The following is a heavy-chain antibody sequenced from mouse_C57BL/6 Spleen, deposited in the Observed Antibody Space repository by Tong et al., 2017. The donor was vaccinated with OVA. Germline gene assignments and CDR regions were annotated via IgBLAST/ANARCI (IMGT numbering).Heavy chain of an antibody. CDR3: ARDNSGYLDY. Sequence: VQLQQSGAELVRPGSSVKISCKASGYAFSSYWMNWVKQRPGQGLEWIGQIYPGDGDTNYNGKFKGKATLTADKSSSTAYMQLSSLTSEDTALYFCARDNSGYLDYWGQGTTLTVSS. CDR1: GYAFSSYW. V-gene: IGHV1-80*01. CDR2: IYPGDGDT. J-gene: IGHJ2*01. D-gene: IGHD3-2*01.